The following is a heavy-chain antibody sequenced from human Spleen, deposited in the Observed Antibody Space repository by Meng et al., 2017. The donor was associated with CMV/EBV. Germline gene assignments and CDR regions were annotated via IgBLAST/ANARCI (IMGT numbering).Heavy chain of an antibody. CDR3: ARGPHVDSAMVLYNWFGP. V-gene: IGHV4-31*02. Sequence: LISGSYHWSLVRPHPRKGLEWIGYIYHSGDSPYHPSLKSRVAISVATSQNQFSLTMSSVTAADTAVYYCARGPHVDSAMVLYNWFGPWGQGTLVTVSS. CDR1: LISGSYH. J-gene: IGHJ5*02. CDR2: IYHSGDS. D-gene: IGHD5-18*01.